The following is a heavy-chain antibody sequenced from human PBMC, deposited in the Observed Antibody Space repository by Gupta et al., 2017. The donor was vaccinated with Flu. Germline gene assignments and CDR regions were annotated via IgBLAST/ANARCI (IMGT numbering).Heavy chain of an antibody. D-gene: IGHD6-13*01. V-gene: IGHV1-69*06. CDR2: IIPIFGTA. CDR3: ATPPAAAAGNGGYYFDY. J-gene: IGHJ4*02. CDR1: GGTFSSYA. Sequence: QVQLVQSGAEVKKPGSSVKVSCKASGGTFSSYAISWVRQAPGQGLEWMGGIIPIFGTANYAQKFQGRVTITADKSTSTAYMELSSLRSEDTAVYYCATPPAAAAGNGGYYFDYWGQGTLVTVSS.